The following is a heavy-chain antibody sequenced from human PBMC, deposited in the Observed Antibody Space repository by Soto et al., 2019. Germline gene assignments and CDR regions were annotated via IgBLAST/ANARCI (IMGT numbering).Heavy chain of an antibody. CDR3: ARGHPANDYGSGSYFDT. J-gene: IGHJ4*02. Sequence: QVHLVQSGTEVKKPGTSMKVSCRASGYTFTSYAINWVRQAPGQGLEWVGRIIAYNGNTHSAQKLQGRVTMTIDTSTSTAYMEMRSLRSDDKAVYYCARGHPANDYGSGSYFDTWGQGTLLPVSA. CDR2: IIAYNGNT. CDR1: GYTFTSYA. D-gene: IGHD3-10*01. V-gene: IGHV1-18*01.